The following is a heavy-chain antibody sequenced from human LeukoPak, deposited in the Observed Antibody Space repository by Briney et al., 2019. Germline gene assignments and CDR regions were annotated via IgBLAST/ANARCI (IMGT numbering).Heavy chain of an antibody. CDR2: ISYDGSNK. J-gene: IGHJ4*02. CDR1: GFHLSSYR. Sequence: PGGSLSLSCSASGFHLSSYRMHWVRQAPGKGLEWVAVISYDGSNKYYAASVKGRFTITRDNSKGTLYLQMNSLRAEDTAVYYCAKDPGGDSYGEGFDYWGQGTLVTVSS. D-gene: IGHD5-18*01. CDR3: AKDPGGDSYGEGFDY. V-gene: IGHV3-30*18.